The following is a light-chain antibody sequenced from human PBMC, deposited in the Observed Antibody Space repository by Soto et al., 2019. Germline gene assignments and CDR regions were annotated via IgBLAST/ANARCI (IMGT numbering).Light chain of an antibody. V-gene: IGKV1-27*01. CDR1: HDIGNS. CDR3: QSYNSGPFT. J-gene: IGKJ4*01. CDR2: VAS. Sequence: DLQMTRSPPSLSAYVGDSVVVTCRASHDIGNSLAWYQQRPGKSSRLLIYVASTLQSGVSARFSGSGSGTNFTLAISSLRPEDVATYYCQSYNSGPFTFGGGTKV.